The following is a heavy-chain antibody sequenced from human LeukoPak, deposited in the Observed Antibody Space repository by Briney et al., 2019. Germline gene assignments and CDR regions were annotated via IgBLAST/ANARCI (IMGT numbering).Heavy chain of an antibody. V-gene: IGHV4-4*07. Sequence: PSETPSLTCTVSGGSISPYYWNWLRQPAGKGLEWVGRVYPSGATNYNPSLKSRVTMSIDTSKNQFFPKLNSVTAADTAVYYCVRGHNYFDGSGYTYYFDYWGQGTLVTGSS. CDR3: VRGHNYFDGSGYTYYFDY. CDR1: GGSISPYY. J-gene: IGHJ4*02. D-gene: IGHD3-22*01. CDR2: VYPSGAT.